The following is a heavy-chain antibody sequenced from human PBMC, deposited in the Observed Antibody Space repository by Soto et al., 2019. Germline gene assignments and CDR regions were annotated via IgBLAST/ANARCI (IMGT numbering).Heavy chain of an antibody. V-gene: IGHV3-30*18. CDR3: AKDRNDGYPYYYGMDV. Sequence: WTPIRLSCAAPRFNFCSYGMHWACQVPGKGLEWVAVISYDGSNKYYADSVKGRLTISRDNSKNTLYLQMNSLRAEDTAVYYCAKDRNDGYPYYYGMDVWGQGT. D-gene: IGHD1-1*01. CDR1: RFNFCSYG. CDR2: ISYDGSNK. J-gene: IGHJ6*02.